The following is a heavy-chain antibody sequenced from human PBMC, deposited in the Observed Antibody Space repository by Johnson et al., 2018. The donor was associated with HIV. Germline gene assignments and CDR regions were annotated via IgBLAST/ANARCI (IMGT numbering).Heavy chain of an antibody. J-gene: IGHJ3*02. CDR3: SSDHPTAPFITLNAFDI. Sequence: EVQLVESGGGLVKPGGSLRLSCAASGLTFTNAWMNWVRQAPGKGLEWAGRIRSTAAGGTIEYAASVKGRFTISRDDSRDTLYLQMNSLKTEDTAVYYCSSDHPTAPFITLNAFDIWGQGTMVTVSS. CDR2: IRSTAAGGTI. CDR1: GLTFTNAW. D-gene: IGHD3-16*02. V-gene: IGHV3-15*05.